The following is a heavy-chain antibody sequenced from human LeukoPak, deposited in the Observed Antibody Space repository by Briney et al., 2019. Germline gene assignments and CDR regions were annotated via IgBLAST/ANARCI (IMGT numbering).Heavy chain of an antibody. J-gene: IGHJ5*02. D-gene: IGHD1-26*01. CDR3: ARSLRENWFDP. V-gene: IGHV3-74*01. CDR1: GFTFNNYW. CDR2: INTDGSGT. Sequence: GGPLRLSCAASGFTFNNYWMLWVRQAPGKGLVWVSRINTDGSGTSYADSVKGRFTVSRDNAKNTLYLQMNSLRAEDTAVYYCARSLRENWFDPWGQGTLVTVSS.